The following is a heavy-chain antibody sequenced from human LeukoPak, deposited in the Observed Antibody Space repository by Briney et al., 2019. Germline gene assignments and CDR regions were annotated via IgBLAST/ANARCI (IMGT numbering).Heavy chain of an antibody. CDR3: ARDRQKGVPAANNWFDP. CDR2: IIPIFGTA. Sequence: AASVKVSCKASGGTFSSYAISWVRQAPGQGLEWMGGIIPIFGTANYAQKFQGRVTNTTDESTSTAYMGLSSLRSEDTAVYYCARDRQKGVPAANNWFDPWGQGTLVTVSS. V-gene: IGHV1-69*05. CDR1: GGTFSSYA. J-gene: IGHJ5*02. D-gene: IGHD2-2*01.